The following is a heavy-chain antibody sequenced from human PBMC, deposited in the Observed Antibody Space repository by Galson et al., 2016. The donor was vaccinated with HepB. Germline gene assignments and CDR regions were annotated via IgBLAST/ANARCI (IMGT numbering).Heavy chain of an antibody. V-gene: IGHV1-3*01. J-gene: IGHJ4*02. CDR2: INAAKGNT. D-gene: IGHD1-7*01. CDR1: GFSFTNYA. Sequence: SVKVSCKASGFSFTNYAVHWVRQAPGQRLEWMGWINAAKGNTKYSQKFQGRVTIFRATSASTAYMELNSLRGEDTAVYYCARGPGNYYFDYWGQGTLVTVSS. CDR3: ARGPGNYYFDY.